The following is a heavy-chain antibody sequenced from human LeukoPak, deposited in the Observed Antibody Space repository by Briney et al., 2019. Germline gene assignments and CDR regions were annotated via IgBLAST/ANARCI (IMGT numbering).Heavy chain of an antibody. CDR2: ISGSGGGT. CDR1: GFTFSSYA. J-gene: IGHJ4*02. CDR3: ARTNIAVAGTVGGYYFDY. Sequence: PGGSLRLSCAASGFTFSSYAMSWVRQAPGKGLEWVSTISGSGGGTYYADSVKGRFTLSRDNSMNTLYLQMNSLRAEDTAVYYCARTNIAVAGTVGGYYFDYWGQGTLVTVSS. D-gene: IGHD6-19*01. V-gene: IGHV3-23*01.